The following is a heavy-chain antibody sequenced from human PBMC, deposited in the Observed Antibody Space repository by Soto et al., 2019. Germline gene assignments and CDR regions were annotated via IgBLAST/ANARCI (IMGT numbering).Heavy chain of an antibody. CDR2: INPNSGGT. V-gene: IGHV1-2*02. CDR1: GYTFTGYY. J-gene: IGHJ6*02. CDR3: ARGNNDFWSGYHPSYGMDV. D-gene: IGHD3-3*01. Sequence: ASVKVSCKASGYTFTGYYMHWVRQAPGQGLEWMGWINPNSGGTNYAQKFQGRVTMTRDTSISTAYMELSRLRSDDTAVYYCARGNNDFWSGYHPSYGMDVWGQGTTVTVSS.